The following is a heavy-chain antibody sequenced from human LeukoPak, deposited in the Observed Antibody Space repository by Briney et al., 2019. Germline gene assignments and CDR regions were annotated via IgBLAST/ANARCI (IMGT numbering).Heavy chain of an antibody. CDR1: GFTFSSYA. V-gene: IGHV3-30-3*01. Sequence: GGSLRLSCAASGFTFSSYAMHWVRQAPGKGLEWVAVISYDGSNKYYADSVKGRFTISRDNSKNTLYLQMNSLRAEDTAVYYCARDVSTSSSWYWDYWGQGTLVTVSS. CDR3: ARDVSTSSSWYWDY. D-gene: IGHD6-13*01. CDR2: ISYDGSNK. J-gene: IGHJ4*02.